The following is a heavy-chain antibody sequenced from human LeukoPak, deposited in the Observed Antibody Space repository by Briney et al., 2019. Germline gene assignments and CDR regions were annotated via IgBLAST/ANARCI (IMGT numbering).Heavy chain of an antibody. CDR1: GFSFISYS. CDR2: ISSSSDYI. Sequence: GGSLRLSCAASGFSFISYSMNWVRQAPGKGLEWVSSISSSSDYIYHADSVKGRFTISRDNPKKSLYLQMNSLRAEDTAVYYCARGATTTRFGRFDPWGQGTLVIVSS. D-gene: IGHD4-17*01. CDR3: ARGATTTRFGRFDP. J-gene: IGHJ5*02. V-gene: IGHV3-21*01.